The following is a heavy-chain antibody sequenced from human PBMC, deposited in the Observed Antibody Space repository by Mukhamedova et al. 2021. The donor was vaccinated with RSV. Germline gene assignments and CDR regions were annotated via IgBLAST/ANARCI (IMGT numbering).Heavy chain of an antibody. CDR3: ARGTTVVTLPFDY. CDR2: INPNSGGT. D-gene: IGHD4-23*01. Sequence: VRQAPGQGLEWMGWINPNSGGTNYAQKFQGWVTMTRDTSISTAYMELSRLRSDDTAVYYCARGTTVVTLPFDYWGQGTLVTVSS. J-gene: IGHJ4*02. V-gene: IGHV1-2*04.